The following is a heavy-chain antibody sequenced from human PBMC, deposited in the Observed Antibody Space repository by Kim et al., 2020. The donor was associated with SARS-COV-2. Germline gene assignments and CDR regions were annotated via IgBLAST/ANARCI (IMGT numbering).Heavy chain of an antibody. V-gene: IGHV4-59*08. Sequence: YHPPLKCRVPISVDASKTQFSRNLSSVTAADTAVYYCARHYGSGENWFDPWGQGTLVTVSS. CDR3: ARHYGSGENWFDP. D-gene: IGHD3-10*01. J-gene: IGHJ5*02.